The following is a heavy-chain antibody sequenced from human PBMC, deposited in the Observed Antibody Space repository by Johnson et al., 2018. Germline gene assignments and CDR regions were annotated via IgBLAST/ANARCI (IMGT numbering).Heavy chain of an antibody. CDR3: ATVGGSSSFFWNFDL. D-gene: IGHD6-6*01. J-gene: IGHJ2*01. CDR2: IWYDGSNY. CDR1: GFTFSNYG. V-gene: IGHV3-33*01. Sequence: QVQLQESGGGVVKPGRSLRLSCAASGFTFSNYGMVWVRQAPGKGLEWVAIIWYDGSNYYYADSVKGRFTISRDNSKNTLYLQMDSLRAEDPAVYYCATVGGSSSFFWNFDLWGRGTLVTVSS.